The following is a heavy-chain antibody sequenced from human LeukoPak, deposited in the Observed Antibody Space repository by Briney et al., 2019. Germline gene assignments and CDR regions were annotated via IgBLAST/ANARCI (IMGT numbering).Heavy chain of an antibody. D-gene: IGHD2-15*01. Sequence: GESLRISCKGSGYTFSSYWIGWARQMPGKGLEWMGIIYPGDSNTKYSPSFQGQVTISADKSITTAYLQWSSLKASDTAMYYCARRFCSGGSCYYFDFWGQGTLVTVSS. J-gene: IGHJ4*02. V-gene: IGHV5-51*01. CDR3: ARRFCSGGSCYYFDF. CDR2: IYPGDSNT. CDR1: GYTFSSYW.